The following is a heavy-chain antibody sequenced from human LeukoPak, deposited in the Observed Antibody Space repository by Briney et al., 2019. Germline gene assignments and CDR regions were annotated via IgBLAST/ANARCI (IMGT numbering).Heavy chain of an antibody. CDR2: ISSSSSYI. CDR1: GLTFGDYA. CDR3: ARDNHY. Sequence: GGSLRLSCTASGLTFGDYAMSWVRQAPGKGLEWVSSISSSSSYIYYADSVKGRFTISRDNAKNSLYLQMNSLRAEDTAVYYCARDNHYWGQGTLVSVSS. J-gene: IGHJ4*02. V-gene: IGHV3-21*01.